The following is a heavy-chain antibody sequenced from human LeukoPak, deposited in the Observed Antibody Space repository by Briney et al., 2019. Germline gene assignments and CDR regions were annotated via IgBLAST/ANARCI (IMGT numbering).Heavy chain of an antibody. D-gene: IGHD5-18*01. J-gene: IGHJ4*02. V-gene: IGHV3-23*01. Sequence: QPGGSLRLSCAASGFTFSSYAMSWVRQAPGKGLEWVSAISGSGGSTYYADSVKGRFTISRDNSKNTLYLQMNSLRAEDTAVYYCARDRYGLYYFDYWGQGTLVTVSS. CDR3: ARDRYGLYYFDY. CDR1: GFTFSSYA. CDR2: ISGSGGST.